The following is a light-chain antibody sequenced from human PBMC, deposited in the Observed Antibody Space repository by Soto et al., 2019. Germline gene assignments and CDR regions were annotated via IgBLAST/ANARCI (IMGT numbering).Light chain of an antibody. CDR2: WAS. Sequence: DIVMTQSPDFLAVSLGERATITCKSSQNVLSRSSNKRYLAWYQQRPGQPPRLLLYWASTRQSGVPDRFIGSGSETDCTITISSLQAGDEAIYHCQKYYNTPYTFGQGTNLEIK. CDR3: QKYYNTPYT. CDR1: QNVLSRSSNKRY. V-gene: IGKV4-1*01. J-gene: IGKJ2*01.